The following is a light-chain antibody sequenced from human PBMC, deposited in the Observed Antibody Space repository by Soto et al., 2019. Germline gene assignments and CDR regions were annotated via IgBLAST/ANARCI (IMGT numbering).Light chain of an antibody. CDR3: QQLSNWPLT. Sequence: EIVLTQSPATLSLSPGERATLSCRASQSVSSYLAWYQQQPGQAPRLLIYDAANRATGIPARFSGSGCGTDFTLTISSLEPEDFAVYYCQQLSNWPLTFGGGTKVEIK. CDR2: DAA. J-gene: IGKJ4*01. V-gene: IGKV3-11*01. CDR1: QSVSSY.